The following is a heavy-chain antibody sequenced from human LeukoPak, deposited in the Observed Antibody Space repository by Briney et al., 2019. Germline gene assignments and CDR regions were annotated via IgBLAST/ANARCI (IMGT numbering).Heavy chain of an antibody. J-gene: IGHJ4*02. CDR2: IIPILGIA. D-gene: IGHD2/OR15-2a*01. V-gene: IGHV1-69*04. CDR3: ATEYDRDYFSFDY. Sequence: SVKVSCKASGGTFSSYAISWVRQAPGQGLEWMGRIIPILGIANYAQKFQGRVTITADKPTSTAYMELSSLRSEDTAVYYFATEYDRDYFSFDYWGQETLVTVSS. CDR1: GGTFSSYA.